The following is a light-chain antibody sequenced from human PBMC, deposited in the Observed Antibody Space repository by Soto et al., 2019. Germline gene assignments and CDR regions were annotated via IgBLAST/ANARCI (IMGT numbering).Light chain of an antibody. CDR3: QQYNNWTTYT. CDR1: QSVSSN. Sequence: EIVMTQSPATLSVSPGQRATLSCRASQSVSSNLAWYQQKPGQAPRLLIYGSSTRATGIPARFSGSGSGTEFTLAISSRQSEDFAVYYCQQYNNWTTYTFGQGTKLEIK. CDR2: GSS. J-gene: IGKJ2*01. V-gene: IGKV3-15*01.